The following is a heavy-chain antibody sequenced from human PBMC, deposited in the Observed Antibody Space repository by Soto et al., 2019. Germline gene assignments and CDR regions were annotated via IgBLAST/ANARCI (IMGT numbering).Heavy chain of an antibody. V-gene: IGHV4-30-4*01. D-gene: IGHD3-22*01. J-gene: IGHJ4*02. CDR1: GGSISSGDYY. CDR2: IYYSGST. Sequence: SETLSLTCTVSGGSISSGDYYWSWIRQPPGKGLEWIGYIYYSGSTYYNPSLKSRVTISVDTSKNRFSLKLSSVTAADTAVYYCARDAAYYYDSSGRIFDYWGQGTLVTVSS. CDR3: ARDAAYYYDSSGRIFDY.